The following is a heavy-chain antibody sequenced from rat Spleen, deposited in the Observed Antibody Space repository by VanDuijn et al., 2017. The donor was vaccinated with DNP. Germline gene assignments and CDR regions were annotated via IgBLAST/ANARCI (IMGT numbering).Heavy chain of an antibody. CDR2: ISYHGGNA. D-gene: IGHD1-11*01. CDR1: GFTFSDYN. V-gene: IGHV5-7*01. J-gene: IGHJ1*01. Sequence: EVQLVESGGGLVQPGRSLKLSCAVSGFTFSDYNMAWVRQAPTEGLECVAYISYHGGNAYYGDSVKGRFTVSRDNAKSTLYLQMDSLRSEDTATYYCARHYGGYSYYWYFDFWGPGTMVTVSS. CDR3: ARHYGGYSYYWYFDF.